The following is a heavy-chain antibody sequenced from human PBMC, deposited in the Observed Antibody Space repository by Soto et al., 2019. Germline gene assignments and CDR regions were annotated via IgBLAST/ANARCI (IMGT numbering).Heavy chain of an antibody. CDR1: GFKFDDHA. D-gene: IGHD2-15*01. Sequence: GGSLRLSCTASGFKFDDHAMHWVRQAPGKGLEWVSGISWNGDSKAYADSVKGRFTISRDNTKNSLYLQMNNLNTEDTALYFCEEDDMVVDLYYFVSWGQGSLVTVS. V-gene: IGHV3-9*01. CDR3: EEDDMVVDLYYFVS. J-gene: IGHJ4*02. CDR2: ISWNGDSK.